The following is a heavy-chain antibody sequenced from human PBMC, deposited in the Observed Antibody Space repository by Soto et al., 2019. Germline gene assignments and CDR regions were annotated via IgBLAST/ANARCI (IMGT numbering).Heavy chain of an antibody. CDR2: ISGSGGST. V-gene: IGHV3-23*01. Sequence: GSLRLSCAASGLTFSSYAMSWVRQAPGKGLEWVSAISGSGGSTYYADSVKGRFTISRDNSKNTLYLQMSSLRAEDTAVYYCAKGRLRYFDWLFLSYWGQGTLVTVSS. CDR1: GLTFSSYA. CDR3: AKGRLRYFDWLFLSY. J-gene: IGHJ4*02. D-gene: IGHD3-9*01.